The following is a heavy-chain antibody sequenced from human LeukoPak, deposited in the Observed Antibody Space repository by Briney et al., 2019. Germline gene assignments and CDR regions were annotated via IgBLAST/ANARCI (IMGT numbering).Heavy chain of an antibody. CDR3: ARHGGDYPQLYDCCSMDV. D-gene: IGHD2-21*02. V-gene: IGHV4-59*08. CDR1: ARSISSYY. CDR2: NNNSGRT. J-gene: IGHJ6*02. Sequence: SETESLTCTISARSISSYYWSWLRQPPGRGREWIGYNNNSGRTNDNPSLKTRGTISLATSKNHLSLNLTSVTAADTAVYYCARHGGDYPQLYDCCSMDVWGQGTTVTVSS.